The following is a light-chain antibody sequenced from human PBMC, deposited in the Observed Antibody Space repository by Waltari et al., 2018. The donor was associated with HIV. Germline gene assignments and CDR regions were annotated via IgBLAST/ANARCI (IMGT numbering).Light chain of an antibody. Sequence: DIVMTQSPDSLAVSLGERATINCKSSQSVLYSSNNKNYLAWYQQKPVQPPKLRIYWASTRESGVSDRFSGSGSGTDFTLTISSLQAEDVAVYYCQQYYSTPYTFGQGTKLEIK. CDR2: WAS. CDR3: QQYYSTPYT. J-gene: IGKJ2*01. V-gene: IGKV4-1*01. CDR1: QSVLYSSNNKNY.